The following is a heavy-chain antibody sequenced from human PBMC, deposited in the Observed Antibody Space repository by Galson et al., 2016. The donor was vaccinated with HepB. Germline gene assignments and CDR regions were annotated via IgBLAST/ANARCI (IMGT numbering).Heavy chain of an antibody. V-gene: IGHV3-23*01. J-gene: IGHJ6*02. CDR3: AKDNSGRKVFTLVRELSSLDV. Sequence: SLRLSCAASGFTFSSYPMSWVRQAPGKGLEWVSGISGSGGSTYYADSVKGRFTISRDNSKNTLYLQMNSLRAEDTAVYYCAKDNSGRKVFTLVRELSSLDVWGQGTRSPSP. CDR1: GFTFSSYP. CDR2: ISGSGGST. D-gene: IGHD3-10*01.